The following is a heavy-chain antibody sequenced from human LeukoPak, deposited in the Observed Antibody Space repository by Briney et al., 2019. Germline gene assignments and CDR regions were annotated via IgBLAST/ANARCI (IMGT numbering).Heavy chain of an antibody. D-gene: IGHD3-10*01. Sequence: GGSLRLSCAASGFTFSDYYMSWIRPAPGKGREWVSYISSSSNIIYYADSVKGRFTISRDNAKNSLFLQMNSLRAEDTAVYYCARDFAREFTIDYWGQGTLVTVSS. V-gene: IGHV3-11*04. J-gene: IGHJ4*02. CDR3: ARDFAREFTIDY. CDR1: GFTFSDYY. CDR2: ISSSSNII.